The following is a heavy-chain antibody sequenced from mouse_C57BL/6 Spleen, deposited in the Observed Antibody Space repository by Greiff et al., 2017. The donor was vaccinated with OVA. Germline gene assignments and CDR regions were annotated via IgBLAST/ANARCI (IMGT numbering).Heavy chain of an antibody. CDR3: TTAQATLPWFAY. Sequence: EVQLQQSGAELVRPGASVKLSCTASGFNIKDYYMHWVKQRPEQGLEWIGRIDPEDGDTEYAPKFQGKATMTADTSSNTAYLQLSSLTSEDTAVYYCTTAQATLPWFAYWGQGTLVTVSA. J-gene: IGHJ3*01. V-gene: IGHV14-1*01. CDR1: GFNIKDYY. D-gene: IGHD3-2*02. CDR2: IDPEDGDT.